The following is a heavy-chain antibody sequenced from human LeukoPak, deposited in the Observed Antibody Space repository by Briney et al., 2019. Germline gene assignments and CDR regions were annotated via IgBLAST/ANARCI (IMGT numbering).Heavy chain of an antibody. D-gene: IGHD6-19*01. CDR1: GGSISSSNW. Sequence: PSETLSLTCAVSGGSISSSNWWSWVRQPPGKGLEWIGEIYHSGSTNYNPSLKSRVTISEDKSKNQFSLKLSPVTAADTAVYYCASGQSSGWYGSSMDVWGKGTTVTVSS. V-gene: IGHV4-4*02. CDR2: IYHSGST. J-gene: IGHJ6*04. CDR3: ASGQSSGWYGSSMDV.